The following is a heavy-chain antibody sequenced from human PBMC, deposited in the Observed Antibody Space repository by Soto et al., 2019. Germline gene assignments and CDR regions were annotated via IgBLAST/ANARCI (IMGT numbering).Heavy chain of an antibody. D-gene: IGHD6-19*01. CDR2: INPNSGGT. CDR1: GYTFTGYY. V-gene: IGHV1-2*02. Sequence: SSVKVSCKASGYTFTGYYMHWVRQAPGQGLEWMGWINPNSGGTNYAQKFQGRVTMTRDKSISTAYMELSRLRSDDTAVYYCARDQAVRFNWFDPWGQRNLVTV. CDR3: ARDQAVRFNWFDP. J-gene: IGHJ5*02.